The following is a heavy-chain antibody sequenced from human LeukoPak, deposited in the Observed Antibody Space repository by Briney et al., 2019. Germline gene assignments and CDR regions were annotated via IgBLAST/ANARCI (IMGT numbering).Heavy chain of an antibody. V-gene: IGHV3-74*01. J-gene: IGHJ4*02. CDR3: AREYYYGSGSYYNGY. CDR2: INTDGSTT. CDR1: GFTFSSYW. D-gene: IGHD3-10*01. Sequence: PGGSLRLACVASGFTFSSYWMHWVRQAPGKGLVWVSGINTDGSTTSYADSVKGRFTISRDNAKKSLYLQMNSLRAEDTAVYYCAREYYYGSGSYYNGYWGQGTLVTVSS.